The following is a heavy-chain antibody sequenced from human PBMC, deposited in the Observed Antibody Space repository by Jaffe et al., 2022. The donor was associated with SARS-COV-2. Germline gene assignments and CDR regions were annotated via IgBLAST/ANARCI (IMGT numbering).Heavy chain of an antibody. CDR3: ARGGDVSSSWGPGAFDI. CDR2: IIPIFATP. J-gene: IGHJ3*02. Sequence: QVQLVQSGAEVKKPGSSAKVSCKASGGTFSSSAISWVRQAPGQGLEWMGGIIPIFATPNYAQRFQGRVTITADESTSTSYMELTSLSSEDTAIYYCARGGDVSSSWGPGAFDIWGQGTMVTVSS. CDR1: GGTFSSSA. V-gene: IGHV1-69*01. D-gene: IGHD6-13*01.